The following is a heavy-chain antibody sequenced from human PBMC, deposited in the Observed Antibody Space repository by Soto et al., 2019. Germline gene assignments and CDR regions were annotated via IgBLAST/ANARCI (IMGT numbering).Heavy chain of an antibody. D-gene: IGHD3-10*01. Sequence: EVQLVESGGALVQPGGSLRLSCAVSGFTFNNYWMSWVRQAPGKGLEWVANIKQDGNEKYYVDSVKGPFTISRDNAKKSLYLQMHSLRAEDTAVYYCTRITSLAGVYWGQGTLVTVSS. V-gene: IGHV3-7*05. CDR3: TRITSLAGVY. CDR1: GFTFNNYW. CDR2: IKQDGNEK. J-gene: IGHJ4*02.